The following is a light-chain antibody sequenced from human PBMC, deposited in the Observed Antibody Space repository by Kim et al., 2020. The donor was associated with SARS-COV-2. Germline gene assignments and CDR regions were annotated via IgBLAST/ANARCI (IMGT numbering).Light chain of an antibody. CDR1: ESVSSW. CDR2: QSS. CDR3: QQYYSYSRT. V-gene: IGKV1-5*03. J-gene: IGKJ1*01. Sequence: DIQMTQSPSTLSASVGDRVTITCRASESVSSWLAWYQQKPGKPPRLLISQSSNLQSGVPSRFSGSGSGTEFTLTISSLQPDDFATYYCQQYYSYSRTFGQGTKVDIK.